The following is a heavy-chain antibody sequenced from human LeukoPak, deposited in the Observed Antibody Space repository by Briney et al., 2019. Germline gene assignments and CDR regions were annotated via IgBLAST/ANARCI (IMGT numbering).Heavy chain of an antibody. V-gene: IGHV3-11*06. CDR1: GFTFSDYY. D-gene: IGHD5-12*01. CDR2: ISSSGYT. J-gene: IGHJ4*02. Sequence: GGSLRLSCAASGFTFSDYYMNWIRQAPGKGLEWVSYISSSGYTKYADSVKGRFTISRDNAENLLYLQMSSLRAEDTAVYYCARSTSAFDSPFDLWGQGTLVTVSS. CDR3: ARSTSAFDSPFDL.